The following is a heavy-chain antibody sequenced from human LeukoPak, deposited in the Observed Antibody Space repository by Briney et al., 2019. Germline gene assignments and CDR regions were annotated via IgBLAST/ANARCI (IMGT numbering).Heavy chain of an antibody. Sequence: SETLSLTCTVPGGSISDYFWSWIRQPAGKGLEWIGRIYTSGSTNYNPSLSSRVTMSVDTSRNQFSLKLSSVTAADTAVYYCAREAGAYGRALDIWGHGTMVTVSS. D-gene: IGHD6-19*01. CDR3: AREAGAYGRALDI. CDR2: IYTSGST. CDR1: GGSISDYF. V-gene: IGHV4-4*07. J-gene: IGHJ3*02.